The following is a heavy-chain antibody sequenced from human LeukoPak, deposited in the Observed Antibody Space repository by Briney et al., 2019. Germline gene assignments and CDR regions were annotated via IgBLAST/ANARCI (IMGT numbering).Heavy chain of an antibody. D-gene: IGHD2-2*01. CDR2: VSTSGGDTT. Sequence: GGSLRLSCAASGFTFSTYAMSWVRQAPGKGLEWVSSVSTSGGDTTYYADSVRGRSTISRDNSKNALYMQVNSLRAEDTALYYCGRGKSPAAVDDWGQGTLVTVPS. V-gene: IGHV3-23*01. CDR3: GRGKSPAAVDD. CDR1: GFTFSTYA. J-gene: IGHJ4*02.